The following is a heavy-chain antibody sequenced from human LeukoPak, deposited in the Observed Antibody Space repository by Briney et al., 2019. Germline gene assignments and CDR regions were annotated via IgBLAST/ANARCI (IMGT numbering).Heavy chain of an antibody. CDR1: GFTFSTYS. CDR3: ARASFQRWLQLGGD. CDR2: ISSSSSTI. V-gene: IGHV3-48*02. J-gene: IGHJ4*02. D-gene: IGHD5-24*01. Sequence: GGSLRLSCTASGFTFSTYSMNWVREAPGKGLEWVSYISSSSSTIYYAGSVKGRFTISRDNAKNSLYLQMNSLRDGDTAVYYCARASFQRWLQLGGDWGQGALVTVSS.